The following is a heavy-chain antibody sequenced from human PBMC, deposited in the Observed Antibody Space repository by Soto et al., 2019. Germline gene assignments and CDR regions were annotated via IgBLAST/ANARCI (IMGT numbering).Heavy chain of an antibody. J-gene: IGHJ4*02. D-gene: IGHD3-16*01. V-gene: IGHV4-31*03. CDR1: GGSISSGGYY. Sequence: QVQLQESGPGLVKPSQTLSLTCTVSGGSISSGGYYWSWIRQHPGKGLEWIGYIYYSGSTYYNPSLKSRVTISVDTSKNQFSLKLSSVTAADTAMYYCATLFGLTGYPGSHYFDYWGQGTLVTVSS. CDR3: ATLFGLTGYPGSHYFDY. CDR2: IYYSGST.